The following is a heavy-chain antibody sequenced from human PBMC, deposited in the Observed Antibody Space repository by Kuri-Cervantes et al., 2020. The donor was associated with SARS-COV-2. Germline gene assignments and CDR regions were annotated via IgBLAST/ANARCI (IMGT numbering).Heavy chain of an antibody. CDR3: LRDWYGVDF. CDR2: IKLESEGRAT. D-gene: IGHD2-21*01. Sequence: GGSLRLSCAASGFTFSTSWMHWVRQAPGKGLEWVGFIKLESEGRATDYAAPVRGRFTISRDDSNNALYLQMNGLKTEDTAVYYFLRDWYGVDFWGQGTTVTVSS. CDR1: GFTFSTSW. J-gene: IGHJ6*02. V-gene: IGHV3-15*07.